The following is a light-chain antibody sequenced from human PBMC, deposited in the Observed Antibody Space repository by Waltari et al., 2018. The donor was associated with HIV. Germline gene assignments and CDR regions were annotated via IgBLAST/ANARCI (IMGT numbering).Light chain of an antibody. J-gene: IGLJ2*01. CDR2: EVN. V-gene: IGLV2-23*02. CDR3: CSYAGSSNVV. CDR1: STNIGSYNL. Sequence: QSALTQSASVSGSPGQSITIACTGTSTNIGSYNLVSWYQQHPGKAPKVIVYEVNKRPSGVSNRFSVSTSGSTASLTISGLQAEDEADYYCCSYAGSSNVVFGGG.